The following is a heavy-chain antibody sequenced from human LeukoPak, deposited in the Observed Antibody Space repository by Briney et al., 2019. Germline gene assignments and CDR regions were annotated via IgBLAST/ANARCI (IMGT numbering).Heavy chain of an antibody. V-gene: IGHV1-69*13. J-gene: IGHJ4*02. CDR3: ARDPAIYYCDSSGNYFDY. D-gene: IGHD3-22*01. Sequence: ASVKVSCKASGGTFSSSYAISWVRQAPGQRLEWMGDIIPISGTTNYAQKFQGRVTITADESTSTAYMELRSLRSDDTAVYYCARDPAIYYCDSSGNYFDYWGQGTLVTVSS. CDR1: GGTFSSSYA. CDR2: IIPISGTT.